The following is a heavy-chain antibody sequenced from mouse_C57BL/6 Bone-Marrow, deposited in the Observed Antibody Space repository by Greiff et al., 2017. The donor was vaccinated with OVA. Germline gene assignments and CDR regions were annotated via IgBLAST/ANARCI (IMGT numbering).Heavy chain of an antibody. CDR2: ISDGGSYT. CDR3: ARENLSCPGYAMDY. CDR1: GFTFSSYA. V-gene: IGHV5-4*01. Sequence: ESGGGLVKPGGSLKLSCAASGFTFSSYAMSWVRQTPEKRLEWVATISDGGSYTYYPDNVKGRFTISRDNAKNNLYLQMSHLKSEDTAMYYCARENLSCPGYAMDYWGQGTSVTVSS. D-gene: IGHD3-3*01. J-gene: IGHJ4*01.